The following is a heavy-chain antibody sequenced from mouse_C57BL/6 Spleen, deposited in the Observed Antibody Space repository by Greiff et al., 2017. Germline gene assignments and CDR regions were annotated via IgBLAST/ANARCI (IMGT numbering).Heavy chain of an antibody. V-gene: IGHV1-53*01. CDR1: GYTFTSYW. CDR3: ARWGYSNLADY. CDR2: INPSNGDT. D-gene: IGHD2-5*01. Sequence: QVQLQQSGTELVKPGASVKLSCKASGYTFTSYWMHWVKQRPGQGLEWIGNINPSNGDTNYNEKFKSKATLTVDKSSSTAYMQLSSLTSEDSAVYYCARWGYSNLADYWGQGTTLTVSS. J-gene: IGHJ2*01.